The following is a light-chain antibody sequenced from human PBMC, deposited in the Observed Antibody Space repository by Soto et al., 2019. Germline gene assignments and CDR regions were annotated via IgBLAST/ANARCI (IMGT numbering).Light chain of an antibody. CDR3: QQYGSLSWT. Sequence: ILMAQSPATLSVSPGERATLSCRASRNVDSNYLAWYQQKPGQAPRIIIFGASDRATGIPDRFSGSGSGTDFTLTISRLEPEDFAVYYCQQYGSLSWTFGQGTKVDI. CDR2: GAS. V-gene: IGKV3-20*01. CDR1: RNVDSNY. J-gene: IGKJ1*01.